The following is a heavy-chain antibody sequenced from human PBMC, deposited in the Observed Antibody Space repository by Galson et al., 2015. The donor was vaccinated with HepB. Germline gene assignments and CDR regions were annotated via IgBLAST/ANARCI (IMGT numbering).Heavy chain of an antibody. V-gene: IGHV3-53*01. CDR2: IHGAGIT. CDR3: TTGALFRGYHYMDG. J-gene: IGHJ6*03. D-gene: IGHD3-10*01. CDR1: GFTGSTNY. Sequence: SLRLSCAVSGFTGSTNYMSWVRQAPGKGLDWVSLIHGAGITRYAESVKGRFTVSRDNSKNTMYLQMNSLRAEDTAVYYCTTGALFRGYHYMDGWGKGTTVTVSS.